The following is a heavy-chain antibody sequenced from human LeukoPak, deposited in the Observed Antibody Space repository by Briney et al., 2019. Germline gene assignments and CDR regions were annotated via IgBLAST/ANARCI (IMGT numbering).Heavy chain of an antibody. CDR3: ARDPAGSHTPFGGVDY. Sequence: GGSLRLSCAASGFTFSSYEMNWVRQAPGKGLEWVSNISSSGSTIYYADSVKGRFTISRDNAKNSLYLQMNSLRAEDTAVYYCARDPAGSHTPFGGVDYWGQGTLVTVSS. D-gene: IGHD3-16*01. CDR1: GFTFSSYE. J-gene: IGHJ4*02. V-gene: IGHV3-48*03. CDR2: ISSSGSTI.